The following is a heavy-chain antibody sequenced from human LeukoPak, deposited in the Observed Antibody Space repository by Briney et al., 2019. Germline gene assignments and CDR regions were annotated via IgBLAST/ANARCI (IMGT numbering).Heavy chain of an antibody. J-gene: IGHJ4*02. D-gene: IGHD5-18*01. CDR2: IWYDGSNK. Sequence: PGGSLRLSCAASGFTFSSYGMHWVRQAPGKGLEWVAVIWYDGSNKYYADSVKGRFTISRDNSKNTLYLQMNSLRAEDTAVYYCARDPRYTYAYKDWGQGTLVTVSS. CDR1: GFTFSSYG. CDR3: ARDPRYTYAYKD. V-gene: IGHV3-33*01.